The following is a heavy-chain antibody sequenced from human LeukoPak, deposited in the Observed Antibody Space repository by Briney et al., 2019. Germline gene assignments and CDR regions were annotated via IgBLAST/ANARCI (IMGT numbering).Heavy chain of an antibody. CDR1: GFTYSDYY. Sequence: GGSLRLXCAASGFTYSDYYMSWIRQAPGKGLEWVSYISSSGSTIYYADSVKGRFTISRDNSKNTLYLQMNSLRAEDTAVYYCAKDGYYYGSGDWGQGTLVTISS. CDR3: AKDGYYYGSGD. J-gene: IGHJ4*02. D-gene: IGHD3-10*01. V-gene: IGHV3-11*01. CDR2: ISSSGSTI.